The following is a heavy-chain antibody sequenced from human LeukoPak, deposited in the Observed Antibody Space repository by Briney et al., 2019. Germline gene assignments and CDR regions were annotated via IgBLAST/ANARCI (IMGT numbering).Heavy chain of an antibody. V-gene: IGHV1-8*01. J-gene: IGHJ4*02. CDR1: GYTFTSYD. D-gene: IGHD6-6*01. Sequence: VASVKVSCKASGYTFTSYDINWVRQATGQGLEWMGWTNPNSGNTGYAQKFQGRVTMTRNTSISTAYMELSSLRSEDTAVYYCARASSSSSYYFDYWGQGTLVTVSS. CDR3: ARASSSSSYYFDY. CDR2: TNPNSGNT.